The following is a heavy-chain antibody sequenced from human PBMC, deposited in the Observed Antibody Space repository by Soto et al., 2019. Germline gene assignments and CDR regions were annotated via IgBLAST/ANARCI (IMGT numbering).Heavy chain of an antibody. Sequence: SETLSLTCAVYGGSFSGYYWSWIRQPPGKGLDWIGEINHGGSTNYNPSLKSRVTISIDTSKNQFSLKLSSVTAADTAVYYCASGGQTIIPKDWGQGTLVTVSS. D-gene: IGHD5-12*01. CDR1: GGSFSGYY. J-gene: IGHJ4*02. CDR2: INHGGST. CDR3: ASGGQTIIPKD. V-gene: IGHV4-34*01.